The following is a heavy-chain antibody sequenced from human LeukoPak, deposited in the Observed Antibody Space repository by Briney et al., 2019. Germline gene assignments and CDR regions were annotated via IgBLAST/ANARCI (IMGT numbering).Heavy chain of an antibody. J-gene: IGHJ4*02. D-gene: IGHD6-6*01. CDR3: ARSAAARRGLYFDY. CDR2: IYPGDSDP. V-gene: IGHV5-51*01. Sequence: GESLKISCKGSGFTFSSYWIGWGRQMPGKGLEWMGIIYPGDSDPRYSPSFQGQVTISADNSITTAYLQWSSLKASDTAMYYCARSAAARRGLYFDYWGQGTLVTISS. CDR1: GFTFSSYW.